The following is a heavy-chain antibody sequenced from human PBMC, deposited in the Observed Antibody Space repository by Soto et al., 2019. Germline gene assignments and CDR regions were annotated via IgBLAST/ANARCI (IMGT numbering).Heavy chain of an antibody. V-gene: IGHV1-69*02. CDR1: GGTFSSYT. J-gene: IGHJ4*02. Sequence: QVQLVQSGAEVKKPGSSVKVSCKASGGTFSSYTISWVRQAPGQGLEWMGRIIPILGIANYAQKFQGRVTITADKSTSTANMELSSLRSEDTAVYYYASLPPFYCSGGTCYLDYWGQGTLDTVSS. CDR2: IIPILGIA. D-gene: IGHD2-15*01. CDR3: ASLPPFYCSGGTCYLDY.